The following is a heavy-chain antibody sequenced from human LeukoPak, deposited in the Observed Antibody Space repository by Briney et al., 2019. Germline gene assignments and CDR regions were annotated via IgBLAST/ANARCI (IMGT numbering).Heavy chain of an antibody. J-gene: IGHJ5*02. Sequence: ASVKVSCKASGGTFSSYAISWVRQAPGQGLEWMGGIIPIFGTANYAQKFQGRVTITTDESTSTAYMELSSLRSEDTAVYYCAMGNRVLRFLEWLPNWFDPWGQGTLVTVSS. V-gene: IGHV1-69*05. CDR1: GGTFSSYA. CDR2: IIPIFGTA. CDR3: AMGNRVLRFLEWLPNWFDP. D-gene: IGHD3-3*01.